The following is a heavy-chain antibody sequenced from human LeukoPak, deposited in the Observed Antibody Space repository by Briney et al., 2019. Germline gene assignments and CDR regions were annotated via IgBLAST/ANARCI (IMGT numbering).Heavy chain of an antibody. Sequence: GGSLRLSCAASGLNLDAYAMHWVRQAPGKDLEWVSLISGDGTITYYADSVKGRFTISRDNSKNSLFLEMNSLRSEDTALYYCAKDTPLFYHYYGIDVWGQGTTVTVSS. V-gene: IGHV3-43*02. CDR2: ISGDGTIT. J-gene: IGHJ6*02. CDR1: GLNLDAYA. CDR3: AKDTPLFYHYYGIDV.